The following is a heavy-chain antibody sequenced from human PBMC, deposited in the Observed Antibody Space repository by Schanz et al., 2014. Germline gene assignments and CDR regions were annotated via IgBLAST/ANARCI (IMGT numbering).Heavy chain of an antibody. D-gene: IGHD3-3*01. CDR3: VRDSFFAFDY. V-gene: IGHV3-74*01. CDR2: INSVGSNT. CDR1: GFTFSSHW. Sequence: VQLVDSGGGLVKPGGSLRLSCAASGFTFSSHWMHWVRQDPGKGLVWVARINSVGSNTDYADSVTGRFTMSRDNAKNSVFLQMNSLRAEDTAVYYCVRDSFFAFDYWGQGTLVTVSP. J-gene: IGHJ4*02.